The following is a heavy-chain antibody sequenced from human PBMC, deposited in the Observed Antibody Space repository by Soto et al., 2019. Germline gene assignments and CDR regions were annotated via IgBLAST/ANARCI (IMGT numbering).Heavy chain of an antibody. J-gene: IGHJ4*02. D-gene: IGHD3-16*01. Sequence: PSETLSLTCTVSGGSISAYYWSWIRQPPGKGLEWIGYIYYSGSTKYNPSLKSRVTISVDTSKNQFSLKLTSVTAADTAVYYCARIPPFGGARGYFGYWGQGALVTVSS. V-gene: IGHV4-59*01. CDR2: IYYSGST. CDR1: GGSISAYY. CDR3: ARIPPFGGARGYFGY.